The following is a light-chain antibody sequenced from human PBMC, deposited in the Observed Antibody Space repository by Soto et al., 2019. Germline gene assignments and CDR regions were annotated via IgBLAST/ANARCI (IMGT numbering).Light chain of an antibody. CDR3: HQYGNSPYT. Sequence: DIVLTQSPGTLSLSPGDGASLACRASDTVRYNLVAWYRQIPGQPPKLLIYRTFERASDISDRFTGSGSGTEFTLTINRLEPEDFAVYFCHQYGNSPYTFGQGTRLE. CDR1: DTVRYNL. J-gene: IGKJ2*01. V-gene: IGKV3-20*01. CDR2: RTF.